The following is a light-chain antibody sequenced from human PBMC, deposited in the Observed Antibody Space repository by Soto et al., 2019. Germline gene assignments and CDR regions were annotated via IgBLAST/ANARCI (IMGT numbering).Light chain of an antibody. CDR1: QSISDY. CDR2: DAS. J-gene: IGKJ4*01. Sequence: EIVLTQSPATLSLSPGERATLSCRAGQSISDYLAWYQQRPGQAPRLLIFDASNRATGVPDRFSGGGSGTDFTLIISSLEPEDFAVYYCQQRVNWPPTFGGGTKVDI. V-gene: IGKV3-11*01. CDR3: QQRVNWPPT.